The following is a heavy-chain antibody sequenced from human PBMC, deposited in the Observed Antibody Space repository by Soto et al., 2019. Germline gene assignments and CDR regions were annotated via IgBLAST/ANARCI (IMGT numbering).Heavy chain of an antibody. CDR3: ARGGYYDSSGSRNYHYYGVDV. CDR1: GYTFSSYG. CDR2: ISPYDDDT. D-gene: IGHD3-22*01. J-gene: IGHJ6*02. Sequence: GASVKVSCKASGYTFSSYGISWVRQAPGQGLEWLGWISPYDDDTKYAQNLQGRVRMTTDTSTRTVYMDLRSLRSDDTAIYYCARGGYYDSSGSRNYHYYGVDVWG. V-gene: IGHV1-18*01.